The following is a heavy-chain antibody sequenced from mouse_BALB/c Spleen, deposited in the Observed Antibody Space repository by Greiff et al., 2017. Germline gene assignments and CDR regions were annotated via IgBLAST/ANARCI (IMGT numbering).Heavy chain of an antibody. J-gene: IGHJ3*01. CDR3: ARDGNDYDGSWFAY. V-gene: IGHV5-9-4*01. CDR2: ISSGGSYT. CDR1: GFTFSSYA. Sequence: EVQLVESGGGLVKPGGSLKLSCAASGFTFSSYAMSWVRQSPEKRLEWVAEISSGGSYTYYPDTVTGRFTISRDNAKNTLYLEMSSLRSEDTAMYYCARDGNDYDGSWFAYWGQGTLVTVSA. D-gene: IGHD2-4*01.